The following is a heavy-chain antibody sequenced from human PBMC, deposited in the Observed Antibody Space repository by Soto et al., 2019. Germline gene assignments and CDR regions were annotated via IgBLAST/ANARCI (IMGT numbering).Heavy chain of an antibody. J-gene: IGHJ4*02. V-gene: IGHV3-30-3*01. D-gene: IGHD5-12*01. Sequence: GGSLRLSCAASGFTFSSYAMHWVRQAPGKGLEWVAVISYDGSNKYYADSVKGRFTISRDNSKNTLYLQMNSLRAEDTAVYYCAREPQSPRDGYNLLFDYWGQGTLVTVSS. CDR3: AREPQSPRDGYNLLFDY. CDR2: ISYDGSNK. CDR1: GFTFSSYA.